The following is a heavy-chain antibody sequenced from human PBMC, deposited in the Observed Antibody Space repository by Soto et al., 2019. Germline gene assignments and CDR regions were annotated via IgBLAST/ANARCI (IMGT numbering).Heavy chain of an antibody. CDR1: GGSISSGGYS. Sequence: SETLSLTCAVSGGSISSGGYSWSWIRQPPGKGLEWIGYIYHSGSTYYNPSLKSRVTISVDRSKNQFSLKLSSVTAADTAVYYCARAQGSGFLVSWGRGTLVTVSS. J-gene: IGHJ4*02. V-gene: IGHV4-30-2*01. CDR2: IYHSGST. CDR3: ARAQGSGFLVS. D-gene: IGHD3-10*01.